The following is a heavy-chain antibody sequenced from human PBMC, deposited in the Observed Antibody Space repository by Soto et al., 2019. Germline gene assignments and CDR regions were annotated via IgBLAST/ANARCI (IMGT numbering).Heavy chain of an antibody. Sequence: PSETLSLTCAVSGGSFSGYYWSWIRQPPGKGLEWIGEINPSGSTNYNPSLKSRVTISVDTSKNQFSLKLSSVTAAGTAVYYCARYSSSWLGRYYYYYGMDVWGQGTTVTVSS. D-gene: IGHD6-13*01. CDR3: ARYSSSWLGRYYYYYGMDV. V-gene: IGHV4-34*01. CDR2: INPSGST. J-gene: IGHJ6*02. CDR1: GGSFSGYY.